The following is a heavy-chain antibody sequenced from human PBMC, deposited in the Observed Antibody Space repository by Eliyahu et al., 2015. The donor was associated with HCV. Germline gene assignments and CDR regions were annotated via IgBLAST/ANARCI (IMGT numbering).Heavy chain of an antibody. D-gene: IGHD2-15*01. CDR2: IIPILGIA. J-gene: IGHJ6*02. CDR1: GGTFSSYA. CDR3: ARESVDIVVVVAVTPRFGMDV. Sequence: QVQLVQSGAELKKPGSSVKVSCKASGGTFSSYAISWVRQAPGQGLEWMGRIIPILGIANYAQKFQGRVTITADKSTSTAYMELSSLRSEDTAVYYCARESVDIVVVVAVTPRFGMDVWGQGTTVTVSS. V-gene: IGHV1-69*04.